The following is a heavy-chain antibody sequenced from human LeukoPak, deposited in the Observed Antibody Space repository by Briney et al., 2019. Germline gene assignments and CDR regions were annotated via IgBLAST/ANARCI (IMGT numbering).Heavy chain of an antibody. CDR3: ARDPWGYRAGVMDF. Sequence: GGSLRLPCGASGFTFSSYWMHWARQAPGKGLVWVSRINTDGTTTDHADSVKGRFTISRDNAKNTLYVQMNSLRAEDTAVYFCARDPWGYRAGVMDFWGLGTLVTVSS. CDR2: INTDGTTT. CDR1: GFTFSSYW. V-gene: IGHV3-74*01. D-gene: IGHD1-1*01. J-gene: IGHJ4*02.